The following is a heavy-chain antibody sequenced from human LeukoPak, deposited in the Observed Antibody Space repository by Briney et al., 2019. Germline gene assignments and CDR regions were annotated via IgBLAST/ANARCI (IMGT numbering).Heavy chain of an antibody. CDR2: IYYSGTT. CDR3: ARDAAAFCTTTSCSDHFDY. V-gene: IGHV4-61*03. J-gene: IGHJ4*02. D-gene: IGHD2-2*01. CDR1: GVSVNSSLYY. Sequence: PSETLSLTCAVSGVSVNSSLYYWSWIRQPPGKGLEWIAYIYYSGTTYYNPSLKSRVTISLDTSQNHFSLKLRSVTAADTAVYYCARDAAAFCTTTSCSDHFDYWGQGTLVTVSS.